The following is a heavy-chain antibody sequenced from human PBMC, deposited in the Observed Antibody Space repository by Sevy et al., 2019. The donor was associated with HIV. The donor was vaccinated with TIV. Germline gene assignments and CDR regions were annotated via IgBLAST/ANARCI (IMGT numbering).Heavy chain of an antibody. D-gene: IGHD3-10*01. J-gene: IGHJ6*02. CDR2: IDYSGST. CDR1: GGSIRSYY. CDR3: GGLDYHYYHAMDV. V-gene: IGHV4-59*03. Sequence: SETLSLTCAVSGGSIRSYYWSWIRQSPGKGLEWIGYIDYSGSTNYNPSLKSRVRMSIDTSTNRFSLKLSSVTAADTALYYCGGLDYHYYHAMDVWGQGTTVTVSS.